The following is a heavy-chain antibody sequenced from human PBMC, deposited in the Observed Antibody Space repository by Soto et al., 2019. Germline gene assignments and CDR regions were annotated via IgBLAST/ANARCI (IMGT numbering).Heavy chain of an antibody. CDR2: ISGNGDTT. CDR3: AKKSYCCAGDRGPLDI. J-gene: IGHJ3*02. V-gene: IGHV3-23*01. D-gene: IGHD3-10*01. CDR1: GFRFSGYA. Sequence: EVQLLESGGGLVQPGGSLRLSCAASGFRFSGYAMNWVRQAPGKGLEWVSVISGNGDTTFYADSVKGRLTISRDNSRNTLYLQMNSLRAEDTAVYYCAKKSYCCAGDRGPLDIWGQGTMVNVSS.